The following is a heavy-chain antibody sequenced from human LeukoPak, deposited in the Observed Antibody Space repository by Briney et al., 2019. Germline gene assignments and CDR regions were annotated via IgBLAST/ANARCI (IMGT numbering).Heavy chain of an antibody. Sequence: GASVKVSCKASGYTFTGYYMHWVRQAPGQGLEWMGWINPNSGGTNYAQKFQGRVTMTRDTSISTAYMELGRLRSDDTAVYYCARGGSSSGWLISYYFDYWGQGTLVTVSS. CDR3: ARGGSSSGWLISYYFDY. CDR1: GYTFTGYY. J-gene: IGHJ4*02. V-gene: IGHV1-2*02. D-gene: IGHD6-19*01. CDR2: INPNSGGT.